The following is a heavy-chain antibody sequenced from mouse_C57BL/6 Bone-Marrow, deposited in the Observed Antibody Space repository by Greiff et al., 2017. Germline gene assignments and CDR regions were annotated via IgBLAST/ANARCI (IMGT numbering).Heavy chain of an antibody. V-gene: IGHV1-61*01. CDR2: IYPSDSET. CDR1: GYTFTSYW. J-gene: IGHJ4*01. D-gene: IGHD2-5*01. CDR3: ARRDSNYAMDY. Sequence: QVQLQQPGAELVRPGSSVKLSCKASGYTFTSYWMDWVKQRPGQGLEWIGNIYPSDSETHYNQKFKDKATLTVDKSASTAYMQLSSLTSEDSAVYYCARRDSNYAMDYWGQGTSVTVSS.